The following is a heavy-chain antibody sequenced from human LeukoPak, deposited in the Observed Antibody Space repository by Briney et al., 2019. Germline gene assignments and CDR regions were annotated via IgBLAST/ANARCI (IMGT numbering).Heavy chain of an antibody. CDR3: AKMKGQRLNDYCMDV. V-gene: IGHV3-23*01. Sequence: GGSLRLSCEASGLAFRNFAMSWVRQASGKGLEWVSGMTGSGGSSYYADSVKGRFTISRDNAKNALYLQMNSLRADDTALYYCAKMKGQRLNDYCMDVWGKGTTVTVSS. CDR2: MTGSGGSS. J-gene: IGHJ6*03. CDR1: GLAFRNFA.